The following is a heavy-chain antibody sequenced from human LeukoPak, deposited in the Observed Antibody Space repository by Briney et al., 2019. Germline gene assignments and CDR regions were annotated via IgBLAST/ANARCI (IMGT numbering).Heavy chain of an antibody. CDR1: GFPFSSYS. CDR3: ARDHPGELLFS. J-gene: IGHJ4*02. Sequence: PGGSLRLSCAASGFPFSSYSMNWVRQAPGKGLEWVSYISSAGDTIYYADSVKGRFTISRDDAKNSLYLQMNSLRAEDTAVYHCARDHPGELLFSWGQGTLVTVSS. CDR2: ISSAGDTI. V-gene: IGHV3-48*01. D-gene: IGHD3-10*01.